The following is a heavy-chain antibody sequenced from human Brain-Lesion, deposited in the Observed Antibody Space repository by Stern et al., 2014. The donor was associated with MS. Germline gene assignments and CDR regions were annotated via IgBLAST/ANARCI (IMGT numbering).Heavy chain of an antibody. CDR1: GFTFDDYA. Sequence: QLVESGGDLVQPGRSLRLSCAAFGFTFDDYAMHWVRQAPGQGLEWVAGISWNSGTIGYADSVKGRFTTSRDNAYSSLVLQMNSLRPEDTALYYCARDITGSSAYFAYWGQGTLVTVSS. D-gene: IGHD1-14*01. CDR2: ISWNSGTI. V-gene: IGHV3-9*01. CDR3: ARDITGSSAYFAY. J-gene: IGHJ4*02.